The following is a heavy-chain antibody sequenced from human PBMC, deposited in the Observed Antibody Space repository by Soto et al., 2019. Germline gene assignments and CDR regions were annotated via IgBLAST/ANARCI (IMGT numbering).Heavy chain of an antibody. J-gene: IGHJ4*02. D-gene: IGHD6-19*01. CDR1: SNSVSSGSYH. V-gene: IGHV4-61*01. CDR3: ARERSYSSGWYDY. Sequence: TSETLSLTCTVSSNSVSSGSYHWSWIRQPPGKGLEWIGYIYYSGSTNYNPSLQSRVTISVDTSKNQFSLKLSSVTAADTAVYYCARERSYSSGWYDYWGQGTLVTVSS. CDR2: IYYSGST.